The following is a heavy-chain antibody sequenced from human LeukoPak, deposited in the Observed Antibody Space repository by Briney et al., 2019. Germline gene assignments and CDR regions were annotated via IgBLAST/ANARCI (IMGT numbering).Heavy chain of an antibody. CDR1: GVTFSNHW. D-gene: IGHD3-16*01. J-gene: IGHJ4*02. CDR3: TTGPSYGYEW. V-gene: IGHV3-74*01. CDR2: IKTDGRTT. Sequence: GGSLGLSCAASGVTFSNHWMHWVRQAPGKGLVWVSLIKTDGRTTIYADSVKGRFTISRDNGKSTLYLQMNSLRAEDTAIYYCTTGPSYGYEWWGQGTVVTVSS.